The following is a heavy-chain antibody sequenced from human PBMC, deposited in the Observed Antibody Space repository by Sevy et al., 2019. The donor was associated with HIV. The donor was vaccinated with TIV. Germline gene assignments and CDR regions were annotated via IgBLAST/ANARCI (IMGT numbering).Heavy chain of an antibody. CDR2: IIPILGTE. D-gene: IGHD5-12*01. J-gene: IGHJ4*02. CDR3: ASTEGWLQYGVFV. CDR1: VGTFSSYA. Sequence: ASVKVSCKASVGTFSSYAISWVRQAPGQGREWMGGIIPILGTENYEQKFQVRVTITADESTSTAYMELSSLGSEDTAVYYCASTEGWLQYGVFVWGQGTLVTVSS. V-gene: IGHV1-69*13.